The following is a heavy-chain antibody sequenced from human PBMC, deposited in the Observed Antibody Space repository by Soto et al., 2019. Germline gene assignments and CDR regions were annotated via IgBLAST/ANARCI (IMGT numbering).Heavy chain of an antibody. CDR1: RFTFSSYA. Sequence: EVQLLESGGGLVQPGGSLRLSCAASRFTFSSYAMSWVRQAPGKGLQWVSAISGSGGNTYYADSVKGRFIISRDNSKNTLYLQMNSLRAEDTAVYYCAKDGQWLRNQDFGDWGQGTQVTVSS. V-gene: IGHV3-23*01. J-gene: IGHJ4*02. CDR3: AKDGQWLRNQDFGD. CDR2: ISGSGGNT. D-gene: IGHD5-12*01.